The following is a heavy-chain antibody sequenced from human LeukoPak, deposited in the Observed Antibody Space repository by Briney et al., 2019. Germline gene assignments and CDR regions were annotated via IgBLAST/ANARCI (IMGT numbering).Heavy chain of an antibody. D-gene: IGHD5-18*01. CDR1: GGSFSGYY. V-gene: IGHV4-34*01. CDR2: INHSGST. Sequence: SETLSLTCAVYGGSFSGYYWSWIRQPPGKGLEWIGEINHSGSTNYNPSLKSRVTISVDTSKNQFSLRLSSVTAADTAVYYCAREADTAMVRFDYWGQGTLVTVSS. CDR3: AREADTAMVRFDY. J-gene: IGHJ4*02.